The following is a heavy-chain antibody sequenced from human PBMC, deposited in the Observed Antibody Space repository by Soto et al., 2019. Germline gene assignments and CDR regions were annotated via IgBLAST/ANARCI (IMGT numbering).Heavy chain of an antibody. V-gene: IGHV3-64*01. J-gene: IGHJ6*03. CDR2: ISSNGGST. CDR3: ARVFKYSSSDYYYYYYMDV. CDR1: GFTFSSYA. D-gene: IGHD6-6*01. Sequence: GGSLRLSCAASGFTFSSYAMHWVRQAPGKGLEYVSAISSNGGSTYYANSVKGRFTISRDNSKNTLYLQMGSLRAEDMAVYYCARVFKYSSSDYYYYYYMDVWGKGTTVTVSS.